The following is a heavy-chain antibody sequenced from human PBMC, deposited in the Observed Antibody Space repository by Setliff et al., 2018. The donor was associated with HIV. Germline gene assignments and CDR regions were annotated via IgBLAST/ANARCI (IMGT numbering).Heavy chain of an antibody. CDR3: ARSDISGTGYFDS. CDR1: GYKFASYY. D-gene: IGHD1-20*01. V-gene: IGHV1-46*01. J-gene: IGHJ4*02. CDR2: IGPNDGGT. Sequence: VASVKVSCKASGYKFASYYIHWVRQAPGQGLEWMGLIGPNDGGTQYAQNFRGRVSMTRDTSTTTVYMELYSLRSEDTAVYHCARSDISGTGYFDSWGQGTLVTVSS.